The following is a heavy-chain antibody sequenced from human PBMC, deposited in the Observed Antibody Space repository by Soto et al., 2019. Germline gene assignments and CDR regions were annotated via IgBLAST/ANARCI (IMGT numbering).Heavy chain of an antibody. V-gene: IGHV4-39*01. CDR2: IYYSGST. Sequence: PSETLSLTCTVSGGSVSSGSYYWGWIRQPPGKGLEWIGSIYYSGSTYYNPSLKSRVTISVDTSKNQFSLKLSSVTAADTAVYYCARRGFMGATTIDYWGQGTLVTVSS. D-gene: IGHD1-26*01. J-gene: IGHJ4*02. CDR1: GGSVSSGSYY. CDR3: ARRGFMGATTIDY.